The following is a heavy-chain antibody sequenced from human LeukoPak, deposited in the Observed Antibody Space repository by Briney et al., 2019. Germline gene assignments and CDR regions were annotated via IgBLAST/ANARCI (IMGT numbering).Heavy chain of an antibody. CDR2: IIPMFGTS. D-gene: IGHD3-3*01. CDR3: ATYTLSQFWSGYYHFDY. Sequence: ASVKVSCRASGGNFISYAVSWVRQAPGQGLEWMGGIIPMFGTSNYAQKFQGRVTITTDESTTTAYMELSSLSSEDTAVYYCATYTLSQFWSGYYHFDYWGQGTLVSVSS. CDR1: GGNFISYA. V-gene: IGHV1-69*05. J-gene: IGHJ4*02.